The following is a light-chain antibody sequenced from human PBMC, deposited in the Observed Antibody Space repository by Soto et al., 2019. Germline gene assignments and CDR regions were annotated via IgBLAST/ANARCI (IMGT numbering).Light chain of an antibody. CDR3: QHYNSYSEA. CDR2: KAS. V-gene: IGKV1-5*03. CDR1: QTISSW. Sequence: DIQMTQSPSTLSGSVGDRVTITCRASQTISSWLAWYQQKPGKAPKLLIYKASTLKSGVPSRFSGSVSGTECTLTISSLQPDDFATYSCQHYNSYSEAFGQGTKVELK. J-gene: IGKJ1*01.